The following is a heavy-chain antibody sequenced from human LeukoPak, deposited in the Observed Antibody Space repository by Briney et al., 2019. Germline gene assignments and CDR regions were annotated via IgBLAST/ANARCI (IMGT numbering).Heavy chain of an antibody. CDR2: ISSSGLTM. CDR3: AKEVTIFGVVDY. Sequence: PGGSLRLSCAASGFTFSNYEMNWVRQAPGRGLEWVSYISSSGLTMYYADSVKGRFTISRDNAKNSLYLQVDSLRAEDTAVYYCAKEVTIFGVVDYWGQGTLVTVSS. J-gene: IGHJ4*02. D-gene: IGHD3-3*01. V-gene: IGHV3-48*03. CDR1: GFTFSNYE.